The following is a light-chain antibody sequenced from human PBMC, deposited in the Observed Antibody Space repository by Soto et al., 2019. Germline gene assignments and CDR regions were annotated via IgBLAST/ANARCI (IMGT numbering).Light chain of an antibody. CDR1: QSVSSSY. CDR2: GAS. CDR3: QQYGSSPRT. V-gene: IGKV3-20*01. J-gene: IGKJ5*01. Sequence: TQSPDTLSVSPGERATLSCRASQSVSSSYLAWYQQKPGQAPRLLIYGASRRATGIPDRFSGSGSGTDFTLTISRLEPEDFAVYYCQQYGSSPRTFGQGTRLEIK.